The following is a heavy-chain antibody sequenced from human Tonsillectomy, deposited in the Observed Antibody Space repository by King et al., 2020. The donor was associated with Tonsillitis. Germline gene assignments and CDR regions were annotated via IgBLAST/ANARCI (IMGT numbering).Heavy chain of an antibody. D-gene: IGHD3-10*01. CDR2: ISGDGGNT. CDR1: GFTFEDCA. CDR3: AKVNKSYFGSVTYRANPYYYYYMDV. Sequence: VQLVESGGGVVHPGGSLRLSCATSGFTFEDCAMHWVRQAPGKGLEWVSFISGDGGNTYYADSVKGRFTISRDNSKNSLYLQMNNLRTEDTALYYCAKVNKSYFGSVTYRANPYYYYYMDVWGKGTTVTVSS. J-gene: IGHJ6*03. V-gene: IGHV3-43*02.